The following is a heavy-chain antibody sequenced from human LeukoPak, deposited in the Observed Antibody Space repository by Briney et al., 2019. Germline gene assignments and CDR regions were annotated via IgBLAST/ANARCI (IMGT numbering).Heavy chain of an antibody. D-gene: IGHD3-10*01. CDR3: ASHYDSGNYFYFDY. CDR1: GFTINNNY. CDR2: IYSGGST. Sequence: PGGSLRLSCAGSGFTINNNYMSWVRQAPGKGLEGVSVIYSGGSTYYADSVKGRFIISRDISKNTLYLQMNSLRAEDTAVYYCASHYDSGNYFYFDYWGQGTLVTVSS. J-gene: IGHJ4*02. V-gene: IGHV3-53*01.